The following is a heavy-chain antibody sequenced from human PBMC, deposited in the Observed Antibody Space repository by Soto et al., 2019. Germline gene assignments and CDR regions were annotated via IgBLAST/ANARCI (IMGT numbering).Heavy chain of an antibody. CDR2: IDNAGTDS. CDR1: GFTLSGRS. D-gene: IGHD3-10*01. Sequence: EVQLVESGGGLVQPGGSLRLSCAASGFTLSGRSMHWVRQAPGKGLVWVSGIDNAGTDSTYADSVKGRFTSSRDNAKNLLYLKMNRLRVEDTAVYYCDRGWFGPDVWGKGTTVTVSS. CDR3: DRGWFGPDV. V-gene: IGHV3-74*01. J-gene: IGHJ6*04.